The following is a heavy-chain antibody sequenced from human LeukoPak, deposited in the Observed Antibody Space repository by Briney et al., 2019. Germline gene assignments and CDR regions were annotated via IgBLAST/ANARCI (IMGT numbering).Heavy chain of an antibody. D-gene: IGHD6-19*01. V-gene: IGHV3-7*01. CDR1: GFTFSSYW. CDR3: ARNDDSGWHDAFDI. Sequence: GGSLRLSCAASGFTFSSYWMSWVRQAPGKGLEWVANIKQDGSEKYYVDSVKGRFTISRDNAKNSLYLQMNSLRAEDTAVYYCARNDDSGWHDAFDIWGQETMVTVSS. J-gene: IGHJ3*02. CDR2: IKQDGSEK.